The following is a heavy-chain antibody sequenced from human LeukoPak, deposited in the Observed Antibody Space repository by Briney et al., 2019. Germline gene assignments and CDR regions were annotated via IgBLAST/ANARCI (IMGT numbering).Heavy chain of an antibody. V-gene: IGHV3-30*04. Sequence: GGSLRLSCAASGFTFSSYAMHWVRQAPGKGLEWVAVISYDGSNKYYADSVKGRFTISRDNSKNTLYLQMNSLRAEDTAVYYCARLLQLWFNGVNWFDPWGQGTLVTVSS. CDR2: ISYDGSNK. D-gene: IGHD5-18*01. J-gene: IGHJ5*02. CDR1: GFTFSSYA. CDR3: ARLLQLWFNGVNWFDP.